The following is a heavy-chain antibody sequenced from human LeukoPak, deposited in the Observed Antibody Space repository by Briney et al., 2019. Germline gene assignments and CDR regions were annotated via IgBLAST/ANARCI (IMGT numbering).Heavy chain of an antibody. V-gene: IGHV1-8*03. D-gene: IGHD2-21*01. CDR2: MNPNSRNT. Sequence: GASVKVSCKASGYTFTSYDINWVRQATGQGLEWMGWMNPNSRNTGYAQKFQGRVTITRNTSISTAYMELSSLRSEDTAVFYCARGLQRAYCGGDCYFGLMYWGQGNLVTVSS. J-gene: IGHJ4*02. CDR1: GYTFTSYD. CDR3: ARGLQRAYCGGDCYFGLMY.